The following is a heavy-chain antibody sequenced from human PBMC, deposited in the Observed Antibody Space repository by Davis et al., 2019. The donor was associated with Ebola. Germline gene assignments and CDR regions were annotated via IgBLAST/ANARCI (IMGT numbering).Heavy chain of an antibody. CDR1: GGSFSGYY. Sequence: MPSETLSLTCAVYGGSFSGYYWSWIRQPPGKGLEWIGEINHSGSTNYNPSLKSRVTISVDTSKNQFSLKLSSVTAADTAVYYCAGGVRYSSGWWRPLFDYWGQGTLVTVSS. CDR3: AGGVRYSSGWWRPLFDY. V-gene: IGHV4-34*01. J-gene: IGHJ4*02. CDR2: INHSGST. D-gene: IGHD6-19*01.